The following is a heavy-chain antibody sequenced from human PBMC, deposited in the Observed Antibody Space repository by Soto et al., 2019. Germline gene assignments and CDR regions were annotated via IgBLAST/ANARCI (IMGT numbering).Heavy chain of an antibody. J-gene: IGHJ2*01. Sequence: QVQLVQSGAEVKKPGASVKVSCKASGYTFTSYYMHWVRQAPGQGLEWMGRINPSGGSTSYAQKFQGRVTMTRDTSTSTVYMELSSLRSEDTAVYYCARGYYDSSGYSPDWYFDLWGRGTLVTVSS. CDR2: INPSGGST. V-gene: IGHV1-46*03. D-gene: IGHD3-22*01. CDR3: ARGYYDSSGYSPDWYFDL. CDR1: GYTFTSYY.